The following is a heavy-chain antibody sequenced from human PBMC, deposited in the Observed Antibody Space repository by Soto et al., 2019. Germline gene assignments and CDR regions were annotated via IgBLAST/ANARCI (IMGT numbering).Heavy chain of an antibody. CDR1: GDSISSMNW. V-gene: IGHV4-4*02. CDR2: IHHSGST. CDR3: ARYDYGSGDDYNIDY. Sequence: PSETLSLTCAVSGDSISSMNWWSWARQPPGKGLEWIGEIHHSGSTNYNPSLMSRVTISVDKSKNQFSLKLTSVTAADTAVYYCARYDYGSGDDYNIDYWGQGTLVTVSS. J-gene: IGHJ4*02. D-gene: IGHD3-10*01.